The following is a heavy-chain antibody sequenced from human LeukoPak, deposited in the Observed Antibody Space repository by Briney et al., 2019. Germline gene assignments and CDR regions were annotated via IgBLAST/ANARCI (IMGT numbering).Heavy chain of an antibody. CDR1: GGSISGYY. V-gene: IGHV4-59*01. Sequence: PSETLSLTCTVSGGSISGYYWSWIRQCPGKGLERIGYIYYTGITAYNPSLGSRVTISVDRSNNQFSLRLTSVTAADTAVYYCARLHSSRAEEFDPWGQGTLVTVSS. CDR3: ARLHSSRAEEFDP. J-gene: IGHJ5*02. CDR2: IYYTGIT.